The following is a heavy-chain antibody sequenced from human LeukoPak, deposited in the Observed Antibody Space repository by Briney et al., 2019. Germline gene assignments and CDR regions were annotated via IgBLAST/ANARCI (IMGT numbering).Heavy chain of an antibody. CDR2: IYYSGST. D-gene: IGHD6-13*01. J-gene: IGHJ4*02. CDR1: GGSISSYY. CDR3: ARDRQQLVRGDYFDY. Sequence: SETLSLTCTVSGGSISSYYWSWIRQPPGKGLEWIGYIYYSGSTNYNSSLKSRVTVSVDTSKNQFSLRLSSVTAADTAVYYCARDRQQLVRGDYFDYWGQGTLVTVSS. V-gene: IGHV4-59*12.